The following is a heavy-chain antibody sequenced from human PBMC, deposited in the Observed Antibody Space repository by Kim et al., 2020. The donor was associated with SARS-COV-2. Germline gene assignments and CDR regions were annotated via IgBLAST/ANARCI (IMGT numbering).Heavy chain of an antibody. CDR2: ISSKAYGGTT. V-gene: IGHV3-49*04. Sequence: GGSLRLSCTASGFTFGDYAMSWVRQAPGKGLEWVGFISSKAYGGTTAYAAYVKGRFTIARDDSKSIAYLQMNSVKTEDTAVYYCTRTDYWGQGTLVTVSS. CDR1: GFTFGDYA. CDR3: TRTDY. J-gene: IGHJ4*02.